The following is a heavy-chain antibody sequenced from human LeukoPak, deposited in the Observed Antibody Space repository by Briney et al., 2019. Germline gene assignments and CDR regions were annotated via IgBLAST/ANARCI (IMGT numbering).Heavy chain of an antibody. V-gene: IGHV1-69*05. CDR3: AGVYYDYVWGSYPNLGYFDY. CDR1: GGTFSSYA. D-gene: IGHD3-16*02. Sequence: ASVKVSCKASGGTFSSYAISWVRQAPGQGLEWMGGIIPIFGTANYAQKFQGRVTITTDESTSTAYMELSSLRSEDTAVYYCAGVYYDYVWGSYPNLGYFDYWGQGTLVTVSS. J-gene: IGHJ4*02. CDR2: IIPIFGTA.